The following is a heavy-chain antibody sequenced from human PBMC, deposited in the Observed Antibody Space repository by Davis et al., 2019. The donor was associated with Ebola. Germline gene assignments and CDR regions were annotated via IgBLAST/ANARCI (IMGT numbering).Heavy chain of an antibody. CDR2: INVGNGTT. CDR1: GYTFTSYI. V-gene: IGHV1-3*01. J-gene: IGHJ4*01. D-gene: IGHD3-22*01. Sequence: ASVKVSCRASGYTFTSYIIHWVRQAPGQRPEWLGWINVGNGTTESVQKFQGRVTITGDTSASTAYMELNSLTSADTAVYFCARGDRIGYSYDSNSFTYWGQGTLVTVSA. CDR3: ARGDRIGYSYDSNSFTY.